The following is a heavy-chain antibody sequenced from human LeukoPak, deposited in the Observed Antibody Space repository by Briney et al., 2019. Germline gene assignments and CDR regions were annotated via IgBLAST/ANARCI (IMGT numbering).Heavy chain of an antibody. J-gene: IGHJ4*02. CDR2: ISSSSSTI. D-gene: IGHD6-13*01. V-gene: IGHV3-48*02. CDR3: ARVAYSSTWTYDY. CDR1: GFTFSSYI. Sequence: QPGGSLRLSCAASGFTFSSYIMNWVRQAPGKGLEWVSYISSSSSTIYYAGSVKGRFTISRDNAKNSLFLQMNSLRDEDTAVYYCARVAYSSTWTYDYWGQGTLVTVSS.